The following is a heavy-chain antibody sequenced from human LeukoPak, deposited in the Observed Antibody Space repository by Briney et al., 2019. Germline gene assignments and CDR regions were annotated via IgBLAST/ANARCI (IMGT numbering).Heavy chain of an antibody. CDR1: GGSFSGYY. CDR2: INHSGST. J-gene: IGHJ3*02. CDR3: ARGRGYYDYVWGSYRPRDAFDI. D-gene: IGHD3-16*02. Sequence: SETLSLTCAVYGGSFSGYYWSWIRQPPGKGLEWIGEINHSGSTNYNPSLKSRVTISVDTSKNQFSLKLSSVTAADTAVYYCARGRGYYDYVWGSYRPRDAFDIWGQGTMVTVSS. V-gene: IGHV4-34*01.